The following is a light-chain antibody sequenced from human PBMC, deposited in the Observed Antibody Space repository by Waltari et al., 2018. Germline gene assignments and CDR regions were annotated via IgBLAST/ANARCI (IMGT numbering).Light chain of an antibody. CDR1: GSSIANNY. CDR2: ETN. CDR3: GTWDSDLDAGV. Sequence: QSMLTQPPSVSAAPGQKVTISCSGSGSSIANNYVAWYKQIPGTAPKLLIYETNKRPSGIPARFSGSKSGTSATLGITGLQTGDEADYYCGTWDSDLDAGVFGGGTKLTVL. V-gene: IGLV1-51*02. J-gene: IGLJ3*02.